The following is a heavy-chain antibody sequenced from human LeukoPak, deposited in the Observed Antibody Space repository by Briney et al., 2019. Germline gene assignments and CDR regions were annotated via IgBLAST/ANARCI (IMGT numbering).Heavy chain of an antibody. Sequence: LSGGSLRLSCAASGFTFSSYGMSWVRQASGKGLEWVSASSGSGGSTYNADSVKGRFTVSRDNSKNTLHLQMNSLRAEDTAVYYCAKGRYFDWSYCYFDYWGQGTLVTVSS. D-gene: IGHD3-9*01. CDR2: SSGSGGST. J-gene: IGHJ4*02. V-gene: IGHV3-23*01. CDR1: GFTFSSYG. CDR3: AKGRYFDWSYCYFDY.